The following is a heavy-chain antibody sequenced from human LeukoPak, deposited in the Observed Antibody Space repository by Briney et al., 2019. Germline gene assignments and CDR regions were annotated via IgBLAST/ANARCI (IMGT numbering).Heavy chain of an antibody. J-gene: IGHJ4*02. D-gene: IGHD6-6*01. CDR2: ISAYNGNK. Sequence: ASVKVSCKAPGYTFTNYGITWVRQAPGQGLEWMGWISAYNGNKKNAQKLQDRVTMTTDTSTSTAYMELRSLRSDDTAVYYCARGEQLEPFAFDYWGQGTLVTVSS. CDR3: ARGEQLEPFAFDY. CDR1: GYTFTNYG. V-gene: IGHV1-18*01.